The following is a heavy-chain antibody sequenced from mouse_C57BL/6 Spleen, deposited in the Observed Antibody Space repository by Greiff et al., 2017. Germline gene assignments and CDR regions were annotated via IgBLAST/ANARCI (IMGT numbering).Heavy chain of an antibody. J-gene: IGHJ3*01. CDR2: ISDGGSYT. CDR3: ARGGFAY. CDR1: GFTFTSYA. V-gene: IGHV5-4*01. Sequence: EVQRVESGGGLVKPGGSLKLSCAASGFTFTSYAMSWVRQTPEKRLEWVATISDGGSYTYYPDNVKGRFTISRDNAKNNLYLQMSHLKSEDTAMXYCARGGFAYWGQGTLVTVSA.